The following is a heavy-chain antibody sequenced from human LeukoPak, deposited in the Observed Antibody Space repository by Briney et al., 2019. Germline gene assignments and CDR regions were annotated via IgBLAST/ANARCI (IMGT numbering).Heavy chain of an antibody. J-gene: IGHJ4*02. CDR3: ARARNFARNFDY. V-gene: IGHV4-39*01. CDR1: GGSISSSGYY. CDR2: IYYSGST. Sequence: SETLSLTCTVSGGSISSSGYYWGWIRQPPGKGLEWIASIYYSGSTYYNPSLKSRITISVDTSKNQLSLKLSSLTAADTAVYYCARARNFARNFDYWGPGTLVTVSS. D-gene: IGHD1-14*01.